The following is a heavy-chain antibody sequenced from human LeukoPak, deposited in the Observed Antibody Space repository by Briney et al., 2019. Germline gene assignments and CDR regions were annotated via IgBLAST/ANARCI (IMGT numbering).Heavy chain of an antibody. CDR1: GGSISSYY. J-gene: IGHJ6*03. Sequence: PSETLSLTCTVSGGSISSYYWGWIRQPPGKGLEWIGSIYYSGSTYYNPSLKSRVTISVDTSKNQFSLKLSSVTAADTAVYYCAIGVGDGYYYYYMDVWGKGTTVTVSS. D-gene: IGHD1-26*01. CDR3: AIGVGDGYYYYYMDV. V-gene: IGHV4-39*07. CDR2: IYYSGST.